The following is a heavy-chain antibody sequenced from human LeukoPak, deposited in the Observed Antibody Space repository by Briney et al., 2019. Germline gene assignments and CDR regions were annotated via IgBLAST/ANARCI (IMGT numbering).Heavy chain of an antibody. Sequence: PGRSLRLSCAASGFTFDDYAMYWVRQAPGKGLEWVSGISWNSGSIGYADSVKGRFTISRDNAKNSLYLQMNSLRAEDTALYYCAKMGGTFDYWGQGTLVTVSS. CDR1: GFTFDDYA. V-gene: IGHV3-9*01. J-gene: IGHJ4*02. D-gene: IGHD3-16*01. CDR3: AKMGGTFDY. CDR2: ISWNSGSI.